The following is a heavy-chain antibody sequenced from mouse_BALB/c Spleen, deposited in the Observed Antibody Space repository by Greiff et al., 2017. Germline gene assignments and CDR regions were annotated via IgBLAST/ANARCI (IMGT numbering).Heavy chain of an antibody. CDR3: ARGDGNYRFAY. D-gene: IGHD2-1*01. J-gene: IGHJ3*01. V-gene: IGHV1-7*01. CDR1: GYTFTSYW. CDR2: INPSTGYT. Sequence: QVQLQQPGAELAKPGASVKMSCKASGYTFTSYWMHWVKQRPGQGLEWIGYINPSTGYTEYNQKFKDKATLTADKSSSTAYMQLSSLTSEDSAVYYCARGDGNYRFAYWGQGTLVTVSA.